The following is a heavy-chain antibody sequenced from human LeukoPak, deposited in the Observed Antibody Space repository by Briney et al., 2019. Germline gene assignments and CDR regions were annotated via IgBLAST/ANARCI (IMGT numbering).Heavy chain of an antibody. CDR2: ISSSSSYI. CDR3: AKDNIDIVVVPAAFFDY. CDR1: GFTFSSYS. V-gene: IGHV3-21*04. D-gene: IGHD2-2*01. Sequence: GGSLRLSCAASGFTFSSYSMNWVRQAPGKGLEWVSSISSSSSYIYYADSVKGRFTISRDNSKNTLYLQMNSLRAEDTALYYCAKDNIDIVVVPAAFFDYWGQGTPVTVSS. J-gene: IGHJ4*02.